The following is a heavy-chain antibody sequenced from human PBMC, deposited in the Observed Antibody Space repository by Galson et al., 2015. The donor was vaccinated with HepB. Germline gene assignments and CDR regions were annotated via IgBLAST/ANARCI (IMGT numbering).Heavy chain of an antibody. D-gene: IGHD3-22*01. CDR1: GGTFGSYA. CDR3: ARGAYYYDSSGYSPTLLDY. Sequence: SVKVSCKASGGTFGSYAISWVRQAPGQGLEWMGGIIPIFGTANYAQKFQGRVTITADESTSTAYMELSSLRSEDTAVYYCARGAYYYDSSGYSPTLLDYWGQGTLVTVSS. CDR2: IIPIFGTA. V-gene: IGHV1-69*13. J-gene: IGHJ4*02.